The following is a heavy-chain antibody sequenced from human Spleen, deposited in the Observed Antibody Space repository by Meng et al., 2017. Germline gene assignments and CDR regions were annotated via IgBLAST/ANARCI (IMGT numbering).Heavy chain of an antibody. V-gene: IGHV4-34*01. Sequence: LPQWGAGLLKPSETLSLTCVVSGGSFSDYYWSWTRQPPGKGLEWIGEINHRGNTNYNSFLENRVTISVDTSQNSLSLKLSSVTAADSAVYYCARGPTTVAHDFDYWGQGTLVTVSS. CDR3: ARGPTTVAHDFDY. CDR1: GGSFSDYY. J-gene: IGHJ4*02. CDR2: INHRGNT. D-gene: IGHD4-11*01.